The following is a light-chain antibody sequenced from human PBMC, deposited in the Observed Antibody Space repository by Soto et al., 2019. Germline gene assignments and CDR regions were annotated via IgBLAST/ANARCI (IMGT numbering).Light chain of an antibody. CDR2: DAS. J-gene: IGKJ1*01. CDR1: QGIGHY. CDR3: QHYDSAPWA. Sequence: DIQVTQSPSSLSASVGDTVTIACRASQGIGHYLAWYQQKPGKLPNLLIYDASYLQSGVSSRFSGSGSGTEFNLIISSLQPEDVATSYCQHYDSAPWAFGQVNKVDIQ. V-gene: IGKV1-27*01.